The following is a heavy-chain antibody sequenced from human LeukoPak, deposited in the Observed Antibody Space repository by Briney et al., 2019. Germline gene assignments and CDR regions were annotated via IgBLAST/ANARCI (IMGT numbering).Heavy chain of an antibody. V-gene: IGHV4-61*01. CDR2: IYYSGRT. CDR1: GGSISSGSYY. J-gene: IGHJ3*02. CDR3: ARHPGVGGLLWFGEPPNDAFDI. D-gene: IGHD3-10*01. Sequence: SETLSLTCTVSGGSISSGSYYWSWIRQPPGKGLEWIGYIYYSGRTNYNPSLKSRVTISVDTSKNQFSLKLSSVTAADTAVYYCARHPGVGGLLWFGEPPNDAFDIWGQGTMVTVSS.